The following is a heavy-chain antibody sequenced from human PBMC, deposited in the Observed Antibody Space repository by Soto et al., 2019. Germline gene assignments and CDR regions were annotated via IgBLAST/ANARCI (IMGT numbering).Heavy chain of an antibody. CDR3: ARDGVYSGYDTENWFDP. J-gene: IGHJ5*02. Sequence: PSETLSLTCTVSGGSISSGGYYWSWIRQHPGKGLEWIGYIYYSGSTYYNPSLKSRVTISVDTSKNQFSLKLSSVTAADTAVYYCARDGVYSGYDTENWFDPWGQGTLVTVSS. D-gene: IGHD5-12*01. CDR1: GGSISSGGYY. CDR2: IYYSGST. V-gene: IGHV4-31*03.